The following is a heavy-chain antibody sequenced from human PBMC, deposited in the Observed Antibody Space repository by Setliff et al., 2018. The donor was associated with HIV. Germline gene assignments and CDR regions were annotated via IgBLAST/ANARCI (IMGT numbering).Heavy chain of an antibody. CDR2: IRPADSDT. D-gene: IGHD6-13*01. CDR1: GYDFTTNW. V-gene: IGHV5-51*01. CDR3: ARVFSAGWFDS. Sequence: GESLKISCKTSGYDFTTNWVGWVRQMPGKGLEWMGIIRPADSDTRVNPSFQGHVTISADKSISTTYLQWSSLRASDTAMYYCARVFSAGWFDSWGQRTLVTVSS. J-gene: IGHJ5*01.